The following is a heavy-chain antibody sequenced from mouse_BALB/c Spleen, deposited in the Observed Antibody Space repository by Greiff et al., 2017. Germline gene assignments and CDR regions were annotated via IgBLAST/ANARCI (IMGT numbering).Heavy chain of an antibody. V-gene: IGHV1-7*01. CDR2: INPSTGYT. Sequence: QVQLQQSGAELAKPGASVKMSCKASGYTFTSYWMHWVKQRPGQGLEWIGYINPSTGYTEYNQKFKDKATLTADKSSSTAYMQLSSLTSEDSAVYYCAKRAPYSWFAYWGQGTLVTVSA. J-gene: IGHJ3*01. D-gene: IGHD2-10*01. CDR3: AKRAPYSWFAY. CDR1: GYTFTSYW.